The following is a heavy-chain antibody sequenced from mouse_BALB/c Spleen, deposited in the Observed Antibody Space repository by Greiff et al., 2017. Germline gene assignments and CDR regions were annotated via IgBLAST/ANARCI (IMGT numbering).Heavy chain of an antibody. CDR1: GYTFTSYW. J-gene: IGHJ4*01. CDR2: INPSNGRT. V-gene: IGHV1S81*02. CDR3: ARDGYDY. D-gene: IGHD2-3*01. Sequence: QVQLKQPGAELVKPGASVKLSCKASGYTFTSYWMHWVKQRPGQGLEWIGEINPSNGRTNYNEKFKSKATLTVDKSSSTAYMQLSSLTSEDSAVYYCARDGYDYWGQGTSVTVSS.